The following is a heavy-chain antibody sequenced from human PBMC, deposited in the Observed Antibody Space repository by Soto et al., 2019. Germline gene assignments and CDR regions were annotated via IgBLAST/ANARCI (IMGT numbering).Heavy chain of an antibody. CDR2: IWYDGSNK. CDR1: GFTFSSYG. V-gene: IGHV3-33*01. J-gene: IGHJ6*02. D-gene: IGHD3-3*01. Sequence: GGSLRLSCAASGFTFSSYGMHWVRQAPGKGLEWVAVIWYDGSNKYYADSVKGRFTISRDNSKNTLYLQMNSLRAEDTAVYYCARVLYDFWSGLNYYGMDVWGQGTTVTVSS. CDR3: ARVLYDFWSGLNYYGMDV.